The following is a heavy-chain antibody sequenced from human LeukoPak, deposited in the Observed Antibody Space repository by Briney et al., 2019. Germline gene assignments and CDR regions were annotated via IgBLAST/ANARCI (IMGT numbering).Heavy chain of an antibody. D-gene: IGHD2-15*01. CDR3: ARVIYCSGGSCYDGAWFDP. J-gene: IGHJ5*02. CDR2: IYHGGST. V-gene: IGHV4-38-2*01. CDR1: GYSISSGYY. Sequence: SETLSLTCGVSGYSISSGYYWGWIRQPPGKGLEWIGSIYHGGSTYYNPSLKSRVTISVDTSKNQFSLKLRSLTAADTAVYYCARVIYCSGGSCYDGAWFDPWGQGTLVTVSS.